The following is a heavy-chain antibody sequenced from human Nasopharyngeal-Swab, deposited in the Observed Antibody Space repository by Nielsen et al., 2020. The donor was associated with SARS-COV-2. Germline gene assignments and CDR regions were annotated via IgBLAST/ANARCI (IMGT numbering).Heavy chain of an antibody. V-gene: IGHV3-21*01. J-gene: IGHJ6*02. CDR1: GFRDYS. Sequence: GGSLRLSCVDPGFRDYSMNWVRQAPGKGLEWVSSISSSSSDIYYADSVKGRFTISRDSAKNSLYLQMNNLRAEDTAVYYCARGYCSSGSCYAKHYGMDVWGQGTTVTVSS. CDR2: ISSSSSDI. CDR3: ARGYCSSGSCYAKHYGMDV. D-gene: IGHD2-15*01.